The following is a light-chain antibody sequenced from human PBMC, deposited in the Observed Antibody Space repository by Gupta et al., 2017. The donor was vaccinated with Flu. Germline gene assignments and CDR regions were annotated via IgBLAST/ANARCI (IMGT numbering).Light chain of an antibody. CDR2: VDS. Sequence: KTARITCGGNNIGSKSVHCYQQKPGQAPVLFVYVDSDRPSGIPERFSGSNSGNTATLTISRVEAGDEADYYCQVWDTSSDHRGVFGGGTKLTVL. CDR1: NIGSKS. V-gene: IGLV3-21*03. J-gene: IGLJ3*02. CDR3: QVWDTSSDHRGV.